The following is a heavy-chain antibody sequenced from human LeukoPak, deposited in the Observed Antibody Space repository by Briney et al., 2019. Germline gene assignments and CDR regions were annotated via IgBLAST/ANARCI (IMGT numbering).Heavy chain of an antibody. D-gene: IGHD5-24*01. CDR3: VRDNAAADGALDY. J-gene: IGHJ4*02. CDR1: GFTFSSHG. Sequence: GGSLRLSCVASGFTFSSHGMHWVRQAPGKGLEWVAVIWYDGSHRYYPDSVKGRFTISRDNSMNTLFLQMDSLRVDDTAVYYCVRDNAAADGALDYWGQGSLVTVSS. V-gene: IGHV3-33*01. CDR2: IWYDGSHR.